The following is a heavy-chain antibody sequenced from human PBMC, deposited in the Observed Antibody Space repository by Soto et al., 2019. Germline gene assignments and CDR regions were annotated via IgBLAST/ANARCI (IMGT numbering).Heavy chain of an antibody. J-gene: IGHJ4*02. V-gene: IGHV4-34*01. Sequence: SETLSLTCAVYGGSFSGYYWSWIRQPPGKGLEWIGEINHSGSTNYNPSLKSRVTISVDTSKNQFSLKLSSVTAADTAVYYCARGSRYYFDYWGQGTMVTVYS. CDR1: GGSFSGYY. CDR3: ARGSRYYFDY. CDR2: INHSGST.